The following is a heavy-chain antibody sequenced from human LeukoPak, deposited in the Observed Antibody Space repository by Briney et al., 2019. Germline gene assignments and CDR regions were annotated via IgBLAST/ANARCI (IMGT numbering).Heavy chain of an antibody. Sequence: GGSLRLSCVASGFTFNSHSMCWVRQAPGKGLELVASIDISGCSTYYEDSVQGRFTISRDNSKNTLYLEMNSLRVEDTALYYCANEVRPNDYWGQGALVTDSS. CDR2: IDISGCST. V-gene: IGHV3-23*01. CDR3: ANEVRPNDY. CDR1: GFTFNSHS. J-gene: IGHJ4*02. D-gene: IGHD1-1*01.